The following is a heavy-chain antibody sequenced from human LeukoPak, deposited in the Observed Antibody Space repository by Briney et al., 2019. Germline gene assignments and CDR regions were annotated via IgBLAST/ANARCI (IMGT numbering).Heavy chain of an antibody. J-gene: IGHJ4*02. CDR2: INSDGSST. CDR1: GFTFSSYW. D-gene: IGHD2-15*01. CDR3: ARDRDSDYFDY. Sequence: GGSLRLSCAASGFTFSSYWMHWVRQAPGKGPVWVSRINSDGSSTSYADSVKGRFTISRDNAKNTLYLQMNSLRAEDTAVYYCARDRDSDYFDYWGQGTLVTVSS. V-gene: IGHV3-74*01.